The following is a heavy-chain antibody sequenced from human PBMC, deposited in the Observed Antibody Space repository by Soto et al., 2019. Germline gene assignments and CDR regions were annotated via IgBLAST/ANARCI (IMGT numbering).Heavy chain of an antibody. CDR2: INPDNGNT. CDR1: GYTFTRYT. CDR3: ARGIATGQLDS. V-gene: IGHV1-3*01. Sequence: ASVKVSCKASGYTFTRYTMNWVRQAPGQRLEWMGWINPDNGNTKSSQKFQDRVIITRDTSASTAYMDLSSLRSEDTAVYYCARGIATGQLDSWGQGTLVTVSS. D-gene: IGHD2-15*01. J-gene: IGHJ5*01.